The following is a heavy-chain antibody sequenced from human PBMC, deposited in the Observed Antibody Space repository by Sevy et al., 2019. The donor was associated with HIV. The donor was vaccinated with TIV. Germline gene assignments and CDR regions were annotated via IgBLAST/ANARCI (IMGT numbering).Heavy chain of an antibody. V-gene: IGHV3-23*01. D-gene: IGHD3-22*01. CDR3: AGARYDSSGSFDAFDI. Sequence: GGSLRLSCTTSGFTFSTYAMTWVRQAPGKGLEWVSTIFRNFRGVDVTYYADSVKGRFTISRDSSRNNLYLQMNSLRAEDTAIFYCAGARYDSSGSFDAFDIWGQGTMVTVSS. J-gene: IGHJ3*02. CDR2: IFRNFRGVDVT. CDR1: GFTFSTYA.